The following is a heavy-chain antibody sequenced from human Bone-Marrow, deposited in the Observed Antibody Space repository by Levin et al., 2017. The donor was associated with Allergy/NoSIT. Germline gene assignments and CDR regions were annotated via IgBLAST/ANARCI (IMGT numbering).Heavy chain of an antibody. Sequence: GGSLRLSCKGFGYTFTNSWIGWVRQMPGKGLEWMGIIFPGDSDTRYSPSFQGQVTISADKFISTAYLQWSSLKASDSAIYYCARRGHGDDVGGYWYFDRWGRGALVTVSS. CDR2: IFPGDSDT. CDR1: GYTFTNSW. J-gene: IGHJ2*01. D-gene: IGHD4-17*01. CDR3: ARRGHGDDVGGYWYFDR. V-gene: IGHV5-51*01.